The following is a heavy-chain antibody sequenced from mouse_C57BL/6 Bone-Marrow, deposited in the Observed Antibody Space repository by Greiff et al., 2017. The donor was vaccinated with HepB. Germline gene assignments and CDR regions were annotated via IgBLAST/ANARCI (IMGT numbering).Heavy chain of an antibody. Sequence: QVQLQQSGAELVRPGTSVKVSCKASGYAFTNYLIEWVKQRPGQGLEWIGVINPGSGGTNYNEKFKGKATLTADKSSSTAYMQLSSLTSEDSAVYVCARRGIYYGYDEDGGQGTTLTVSS. D-gene: IGHD2-2*01. CDR2: INPGSGGT. CDR1: GYAFTNYL. CDR3: ARRGIYYGYDED. J-gene: IGHJ2*01. V-gene: IGHV1-54*01.